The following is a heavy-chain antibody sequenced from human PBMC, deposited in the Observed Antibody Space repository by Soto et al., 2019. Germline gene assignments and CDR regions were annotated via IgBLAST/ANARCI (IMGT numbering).Heavy chain of an antibody. CDR3: ARVSVEYQLLMTRSNWYDP. J-gene: IGHJ5*02. V-gene: IGHV4-34*01. D-gene: IGHD2-2*01. CDR2: INHSGSN. Sequence: QVQLQQWGAGRLKPSETLSLTCAVYGGSFSGYYWSWIRQPPGKGLEWIGEINHSGSNNYNPSLKIRVTISVDTSKNQCSLKLRSVHAADTAVYYCARVSVEYQLLMTRSNWYDPWGQGTLVTVSS. CDR1: GGSFSGYY.